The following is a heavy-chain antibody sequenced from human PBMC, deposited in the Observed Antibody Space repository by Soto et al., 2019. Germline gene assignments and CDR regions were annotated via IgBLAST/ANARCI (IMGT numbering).Heavy chain of an antibody. CDR2: IKQDGSEK. CDR1: GFTFSNYW. J-gene: IGHJ4*02. CDR3: AREKYSNSFYDY. Sequence: PGGSLRLSCAASGFTFSNYWMSWVRQAPGKGLEWMANIKQDGSEKYYVDSVKGRFTISRDNAKNSLYLQMNSLRAEDTAVYFCAREKYSNSFYDYWGQGTLVTVSS. V-gene: IGHV3-7*05. D-gene: IGHD6-6*01.